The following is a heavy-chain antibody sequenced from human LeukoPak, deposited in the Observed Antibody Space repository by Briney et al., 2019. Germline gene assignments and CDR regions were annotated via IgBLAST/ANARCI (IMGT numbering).Heavy chain of an antibody. V-gene: IGHV5-51*01. CDR3: ARPLRDGYNLDAFDI. Sequence: GESLKISCKGSGYRFTSYWIGWVRQMPGKGLESMGIIYPGDSDTRYSPSFQGQVTISADKSITTAYLQWSSLKASDTAMYYCARPLRDGYNLDAFDIWGQGTMVTVSS. J-gene: IGHJ3*02. D-gene: IGHD5-24*01. CDR2: IYPGDSDT. CDR1: GYRFTSYW.